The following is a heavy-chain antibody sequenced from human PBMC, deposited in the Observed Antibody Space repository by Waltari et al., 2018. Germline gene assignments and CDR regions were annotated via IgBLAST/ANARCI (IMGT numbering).Heavy chain of an antibody. J-gene: IGHJ4*02. CDR2: IYYSGST. V-gene: IGHV4-59*01. Sequence: VQLVESGGGLVQPGGSLRLSCAASGFTFSSYWMSWIRQPPGKGLEWIVYIYYSGSTNYNPSLKSRVTISVDTSKNQFSLKLSSVTAADTAVYYCARAWTGYFDYWGQGTLVTVSS. D-gene: IGHD1-1*01. CDR1: GFTFSSYW. CDR3: ARAWTGYFDY.